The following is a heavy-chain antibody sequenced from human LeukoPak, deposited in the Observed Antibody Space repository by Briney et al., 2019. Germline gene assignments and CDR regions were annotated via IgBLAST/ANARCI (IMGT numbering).Heavy chain of an antibody. J-gene: IGHJ4*02. CDR2: IKQDGSEK. Sequence: GGSLRLSCAASGFTFSSYWMSWVRQAPGKGLEWVANIKQDGSEKYYVDSVKGRFTISRDNAKNSLFLQMNSLRAEDTAVYYCARGTSSGGISCDYWGQGTLVTVSS. CDR1: GFTFSSYW. D-gene: IGHD2-15*01. V-gene: IGHV3-7*01. CDR3: ARGTSSGGISCDY.